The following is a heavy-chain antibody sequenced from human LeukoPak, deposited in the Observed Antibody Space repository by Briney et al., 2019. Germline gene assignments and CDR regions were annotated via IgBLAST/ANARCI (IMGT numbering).Heavy chain of an antibody. D-gene: IGHD3-22*01. CDR3: ARDGDYYDSSPYDY. CDR1: GYTFSSYS. CDR2: ISTYNANT. V-gene: IGHV1-18*01. Sequence: ASVKVSCKASGYTFSSYSINWVRQAPGQGLEWMGWISTYNANTHYAKNLQGRVTMTTDTSAGTAYMELRSLRSDDTAVYYCARDGDYYDSSPYDYWGQGTLVTVSS. J-gene: IGHJ4*02.